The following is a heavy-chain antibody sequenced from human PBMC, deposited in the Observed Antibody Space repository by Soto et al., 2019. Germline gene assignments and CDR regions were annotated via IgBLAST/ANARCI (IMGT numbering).Heavy chain of an antibody. J-gene: IGHJ6*02. CDR3: ARRTIFGVVISYYYGMDV. CDR2: IIPIFGTA. D-gene: IGHD3-3*01. Sequence: SVKVSCKASGGTFSSYAISWVRQAPGQGLEWMGGIIPIFGTANYAQKFQGRVTITADESTSTAYMELSSLRSEDTAVYYCARRTIFGVVISYYYGMDVWGQGTTVTVSS. CDR1: GGTFSSYA. V-gene: IGHV1-69*13.